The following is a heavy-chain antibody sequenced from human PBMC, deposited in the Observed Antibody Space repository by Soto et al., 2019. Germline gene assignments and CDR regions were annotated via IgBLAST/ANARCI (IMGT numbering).Heavy chain of an antibody. J-gene: IGHJ6*02. Sequence: GGSLRLSCAASGFSFSTYSMNWVRQAPGKGLEWVSSISSRSDTYYADSVKGRFTISRDNAKNSVSLQMDSLRAEDAAVYYCAREETAWPLAYGLDVWGQGTTVTVSS. CDR3: AREETAWPLAYGLDV. CDR1: GFSFSTYS. D-gene: IGHD2-21*02. V-gene: IGHV3-21*01. CDR2: ISSRSDT.